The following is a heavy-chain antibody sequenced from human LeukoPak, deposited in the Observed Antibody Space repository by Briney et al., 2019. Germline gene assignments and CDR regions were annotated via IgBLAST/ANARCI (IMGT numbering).Heavy chain of an antibody. CDR3: ARGCSYSSSWLSGHVVNWFDP. CDR2: ISSSSSYI. CDR1: GFTFSSYS. Sequence: EGSLGLSCAASGFTFSSYSMNWVRQAPGKGLEWVSSISSSSSYIYYADSVKGRFTISRDNAKNSLYLQMNSLRAEDTAVYYCARGCSYSSSWLSGHVVNWFDPWGQGTLVTVSS. V-gene: IGHV3-21*01. J-gene: IGHJ5*02. D-gene: IGHD6-13*01.